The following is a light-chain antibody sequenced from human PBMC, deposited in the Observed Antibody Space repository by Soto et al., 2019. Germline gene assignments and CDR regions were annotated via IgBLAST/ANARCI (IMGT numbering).Light chain of an antibody. CDR3: HQYGYSLWT. V-gene: IGKV3-20*01. CDR2: GAS. CDR1: DDITEY. Sequence: TQSPASLSLSPGQNATLSCRTSDDITEYLAWYQHRVGQAPRLLMYGASSRATGIPDRFSGSGSGTDFTLTISRLEPEDFALYYCHQYGYSLWTFGQGTKVEIK. J-gene: IGKJ1*01.